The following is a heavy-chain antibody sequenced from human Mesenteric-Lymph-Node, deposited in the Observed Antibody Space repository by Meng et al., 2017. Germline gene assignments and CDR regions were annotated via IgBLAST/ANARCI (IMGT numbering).Heavy chain of an antibody. CDR1: GFSFSSHW. J-gene: IGHJ3*02. D-gene: IGHD2-2*02. Sequence: GESLKISCVASGFSFSSHWLSWVRQAPGKGLEWVANIKLDGSKKYSLDSVKGRFTISGDNAKNSLYLQMNSLRAEDTAVYECARVYTNDAFDIWGQGTMVTVSS. CDR2: IKLDGSKK. CDR3: ARVYTNDAFDI. V-gene: IGHV3-7*01.